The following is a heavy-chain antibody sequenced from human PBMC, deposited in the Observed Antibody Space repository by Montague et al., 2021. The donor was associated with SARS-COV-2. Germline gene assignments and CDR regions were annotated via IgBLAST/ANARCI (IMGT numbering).Heavy chain of an antibody. J-gene: IGHJ4*02. CDR2: ISSSGSTI. CDR1: GFTFSSYE. Sequence: SLRLSWAASGFTFSSYEMNWVRQAPGKGLEWVSYISSSGSTIYYADSVKGRFTISRDNAKNSLYLQMNSLRAEDTAVYYCARDSLFRSGYSSGWPDYWGQGTLVTVSS. V-gene: IGHV3-48*03. CDR3: ARDSLFRSGYSSGWPDY. D-gene: IGHD6-19*01.